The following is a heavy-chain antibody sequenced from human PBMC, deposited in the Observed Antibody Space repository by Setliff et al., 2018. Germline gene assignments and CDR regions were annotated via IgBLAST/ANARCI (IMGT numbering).Heavy chain of an antibody. D-gene: IGHD6-13*01. CDR2: VSVSGDNT. Sequence: LRLSCAASGFTFTSYAMSWVRQAPGKGLEWVSTVSVSGDNTYYTDSVKGRFTTSRDNSKNTLYLQMNSLRAEDTAIYYCARCSSWHGHYPHFNYWGQGTLVTVSS. J-gene: IGHJ4*02. CDR1: GFTFTSYA. CDR3: ARCSSWHGHYPHFNY. V-gene: IGHV3-23*01.